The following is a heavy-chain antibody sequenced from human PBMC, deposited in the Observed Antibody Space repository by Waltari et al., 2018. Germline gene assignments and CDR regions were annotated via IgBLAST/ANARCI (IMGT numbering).Heavy chain of an antibody. D-gene: IGHD6-19*01. CDR2: INHSGST. Sequence: QVQLQQWGAGLLKPSETLSLTCAVYGGSFSGYYWSWIRQPPGKGLEWIGEINHSGSTNYNPSLKSRVTISVDTSKNQFSLKLSSVTAADTAVYYCAREQAVAGTIGAFDTWGQGTMVTVSS. J-gene: IGHJ3*02. CDR3: AREQAVAGTIGAFDT. V-gene: IGHV4-34*01. CDR1: GGSFSGYY.